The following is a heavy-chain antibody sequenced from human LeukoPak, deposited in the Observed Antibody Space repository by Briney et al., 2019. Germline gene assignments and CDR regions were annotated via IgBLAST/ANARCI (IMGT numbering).Heavy chain of an antibody. Sequence: PSETLSLTCAVSGYSISSGYYWGWIRQPPGKGLEWIGSIYYSGNTYYNPSLKSRVTISVDTSRKQLSLKLSSVTSADTAVYYCXRXLVASSGYPSHFDYWGQGTLVTVSS. J-gene: IGHJ4*02. CDR3: XRXLVASSGYPSHFDY. V-gene: IGHV4-38-2*01. D-gene: IGHD3-22*01. CDR1: GYSISSGYY. CDR2: IYYSGNT.